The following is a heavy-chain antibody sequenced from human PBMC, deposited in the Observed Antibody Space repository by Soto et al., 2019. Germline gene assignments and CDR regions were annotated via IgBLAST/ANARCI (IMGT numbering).Heavy chain of an antibody. D-gene: IGHD4-4*01. Sequence: PSETLSLTCTVSGGSVSSYYWSWIRQSPGKGLERIGYVYYSGSTKYRPSLKSRVTISVDTSKNQFSLKVSSATAADTSVYYCARHSNRNYGLYYFDYWGLGALVTVSS. CDR2: VYYSGST. V-gene: IGHV4-59*08. CDR1: GGSVSSYY. J-gene: IGHJ4*02. CDR3: ARHSNRNYGLYYFDY.